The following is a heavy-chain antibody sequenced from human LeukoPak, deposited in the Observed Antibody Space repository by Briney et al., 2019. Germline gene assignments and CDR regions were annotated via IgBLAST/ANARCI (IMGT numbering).Heavy chain of an antibody. CDR3: AREVAAAGTFDY. D-gene: IGHD6-13*01. J-gene: IGHJ4*02. CDR1: GFTVSSNY. CDR2: IYSGGST. V-gene: IGHV3-66*02. Sequence: PGGSLRLSCAASGFTVSSNYMSWVRRAPGKGLEWVSVIYSGGSTYYADSVKGRFTISRDNSKNTLYLQMNSLRAEDTAVYYCAREVAAAGTFDYWGQETLVTVSS.